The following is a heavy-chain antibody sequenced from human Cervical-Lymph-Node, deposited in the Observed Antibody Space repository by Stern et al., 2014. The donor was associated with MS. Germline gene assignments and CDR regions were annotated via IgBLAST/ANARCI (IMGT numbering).Heavy chain of an antibody. V-gene: IGHV1-69*01. Sequence: VQLVESGAEVRKPGASVKVSCKASGGIFSRYPTSWVRQAPGQGLEWMGDCSPLLGTSHYAQKFHARLTTTADESTSSAYMELSRLRSEDAALYFCAGEWGDHTGNRFDHWGQGTLVTVSS. J-gene: IGHJ4*02. CDR3: AGEWGDHTGNRFDH. D-gene: IGHD1-14*01. CDR2: CSPLLGTS. CDR1: GGIFSRYP.